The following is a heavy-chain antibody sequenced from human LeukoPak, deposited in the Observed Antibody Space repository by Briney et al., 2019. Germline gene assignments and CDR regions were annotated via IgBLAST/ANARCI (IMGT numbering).Heavy chain of an antibody. Sequence: GGSLKLSFAAPGLTFRSYTINWVRQAPGKGLEWVSYISTSSSAIYYADSVKGRFTISRDNAKNTLYLQMNSLRAEDTAVYYCAKEALRKNDYGDYGAFDYWGQGTLVTVSS. D-gene: IGHD4-17*01. CDR3: AKEALRKNDYGDYGAFDY. CDR1: GLTFRSYT. J-gene: IGHJ4*02. CDR2: ISTSSSAI. V-gene: IGHV3-48*01.